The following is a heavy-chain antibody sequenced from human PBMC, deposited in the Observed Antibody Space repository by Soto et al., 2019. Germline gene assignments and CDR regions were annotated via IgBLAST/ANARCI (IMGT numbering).Heavy chain of an antibody. J-gene: IGHJ4*02. CDR2: SRNIANSYTT. Sequence: GGSLRLSCAASGFTFSDHHMDWVRQAPGKGLEWVGRSRNIANSYTTEYAASVKGRFTISRDDSKNSVSLQMNSLKTEDTAVYYCTRISSASYLDYWGQGALVTVSS. V-gene: IGHV3-72*01. CDR1: GFTFSDHH. D-gene: IGHD3-22*01. CDR3: TRISSASYLDY.